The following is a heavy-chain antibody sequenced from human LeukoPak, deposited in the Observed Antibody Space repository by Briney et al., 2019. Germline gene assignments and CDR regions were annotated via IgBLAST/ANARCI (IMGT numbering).Heavy chain of an antibody. J-gene: IGHJ6*03. CDR1: GGSFSGYY. CDR3: ARDEYYYGSGSFYYYYMDV. D-gene: IGHD3-10*01. Sequence: SETLSLTCAVYGGSFSGYYWSWIRQPPAKGLEWIGEINHSGSTNYNPSLKSRVTISVDTSKNQFSLKLSSVTAADTAVYYCARDEYYYGSGSFYYYYMDVWGKGTTVTISS. CDR2: INHSGST. V-gene: IGHV4-34*01.